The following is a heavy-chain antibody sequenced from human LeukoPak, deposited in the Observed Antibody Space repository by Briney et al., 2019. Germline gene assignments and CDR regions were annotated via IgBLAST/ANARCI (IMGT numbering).Heavy chain of an antibody. V-gene: IGHV4-61*01. CDR3: ARRGRGVEGMFDY. CDR2: VFYTGST. J-gene: IGHJ4*02. D-gene: IGHD3-10*01. CDR1: GGSLTSSSFY. Sequence: PSETLSLTCSVSGGSLTSSSFYWSWIRQPPGKGLEWIGYVFYTGSTNYNPSLRSRVTISLDTSRNQFSLQMSSVTAADTAVYYCARRGRGVEGMFDYWGQGTLVTVSS.